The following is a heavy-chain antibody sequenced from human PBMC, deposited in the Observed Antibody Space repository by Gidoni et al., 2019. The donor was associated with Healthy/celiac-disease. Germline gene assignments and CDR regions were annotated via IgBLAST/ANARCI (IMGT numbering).Heavy chain of an antibody. V-gene: IGHV4-34*01. D-gene: IGHD1-26*01. Sequence: QVQLQQWGAGLLKPSETLSLTCAVYGGSFSGYYWSWIRQPPGKGLEWIGEINHSGSTNYNPSLKSRVTISVDTSKNHFSLKLSSVTAADTAVYYCARDSVWGSYSSDAFDIWGQGTMVTVSS. CDR1: GGSFSGYY. CDR2: INHSGST. CDR3: ARDSVWGSYSSDAFDI. J-gene: IGHJ3*02.